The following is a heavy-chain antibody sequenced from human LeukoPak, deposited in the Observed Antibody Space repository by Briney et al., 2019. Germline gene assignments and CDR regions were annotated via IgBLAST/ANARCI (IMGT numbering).Heavy chain of an antibody. V-gene: IGHV4-61*02. D-gene: IGHD4-17*01. CDR3: ARVGGYGDYINWFDP. J-gene: IGHJ5*02. CDR2: VYASGST. Sequence: SETLSLTCTVSGGSISSGSHYWSWIRQPAGKGLEYLGRVYASGSTNYNPSLKSRVTISVDTSKNQFSLRLSSVTAADTAIYYCARVGGYGDYINWFDPWGQGTLVTVSS. CDR1: GGSISSGSHY.